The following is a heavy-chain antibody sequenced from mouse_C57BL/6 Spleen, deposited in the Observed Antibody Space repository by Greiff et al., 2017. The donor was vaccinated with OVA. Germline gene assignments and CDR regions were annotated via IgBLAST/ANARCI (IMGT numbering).Heavy chain of an antibody. CDR3: ARPVVAPGAMDD. J-gene: IGHJ4*01. CDR1: GYTFTDYN. V-gene: IGHV1-18*01. Sequence: EVKLQQSGPELVKPGASVKIPCKASGYTFTDYNMDWVKQSHGKSLEWIGDINPNNGGTIYNQKFKGKATLTVDKSSSTAYMELRSLTSEDTAVYYCARPVVAPGAMDDWGQGTSVTVAS. D-gene: IGHD1-1*01. CDR2: INPNNGGT.